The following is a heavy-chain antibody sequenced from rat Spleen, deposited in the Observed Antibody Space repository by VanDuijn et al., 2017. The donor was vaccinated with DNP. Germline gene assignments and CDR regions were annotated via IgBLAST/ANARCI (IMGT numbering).Heavy chain of an antibody. V-gene: IGHV5S13*01. D-gene: IGHD1-3*01. Sequence: EVQLVESGGGLVQPGRSLKLSCTASGFTFSNYGMAWVRQGPTKGLEWVASISAGGGNTYYRDSVKGRFTISRENAENTQYLQMDSLRSEDTATYYCARHGRVTTVATYWYFDFWGPGTMVTVSS. CDR1: GFTFSNYG. CDR2: ISAGGGNT. CDR3: ARHGRVTTVATYWYFDF. J-gene: IGHJ1*01.